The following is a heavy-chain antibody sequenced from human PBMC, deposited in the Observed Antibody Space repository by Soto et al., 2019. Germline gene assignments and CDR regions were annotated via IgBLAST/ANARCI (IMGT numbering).Heavy chain of an antibody. D-gene: IGHD5-12*01. CDR1: GFTFSTYW. CDR2: IKQDGSEK. Sequence: PRGSLRLSCAASGFTFSTYWMSWVRQAPGKGLEWVANIKQDGSEKYYVDSVKGRFTISRDNAKNSLYLQMNSLRAEDTAVYYCARGRGYSGYYFDYWGQGTLVTVSS. V-gene: IGHV3-7*03. CDR3: ARGRGYSGYYFDY. J-gene: IGHJ4*02.